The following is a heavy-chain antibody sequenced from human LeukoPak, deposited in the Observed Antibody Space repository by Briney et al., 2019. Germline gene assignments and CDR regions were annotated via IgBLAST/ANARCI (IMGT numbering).Heavy chain of an antibody. CDR3: ASWGPQFDY. J-gene: IGHJ4*02. CDR2: IYHSGST. D-gene: IGHD3-16*01. CDR1: GGSFSGYY. Sequence: SETLSLTCAVYGGSFSGYYWGWIRQPPGKGLEWIGYIYHSGSTYYNPSLKSRDTISVDRSKNQFSLKLSSVTAADTAVYYCASWGPQFDYWGQGTLVTVSS. V-gene: IGHV4-34*01.